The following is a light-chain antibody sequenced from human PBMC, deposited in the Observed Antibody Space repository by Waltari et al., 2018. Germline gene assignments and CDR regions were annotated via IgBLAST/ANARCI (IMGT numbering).Light chain of an antibody. CDR2: EDT. Sequence: QSALTQPASVSGSPGQSISISCTGLRLDVVRHNLVSSYLHHPGKAPILMIYEDTKWPSVVSNRFSGSKSGNTASLTITGLQTEDEADYYCCSYAGGGTYVFGGGTRLTVL. V-gene: IGLV2-23*01. CDR1: RLDVVRHNL. CDR3: CSYAGGGTYV. J-gene: IGLJ2*01.